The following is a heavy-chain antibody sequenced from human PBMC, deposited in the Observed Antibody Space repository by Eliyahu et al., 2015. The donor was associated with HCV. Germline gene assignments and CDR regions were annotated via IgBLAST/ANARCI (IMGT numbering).Heavy chain of an antibody. CDR2: IQYSGST. CDR1: GGSFXGYY. J-gene: IGHJ4*02. V-gene: IGHV4-34*01. Sequence: QVQLQQWGARLLKPSETLSLTXAVYGGSFXGYYWTWIRXPPGKGLEWXGEIQYSGSTNYNPSFKXRVTMSIDTSKSQFSLKLSSVTAADTTVYYCARGRKGGAFDYWGQGTLVTVSS. D-gene: IGHD3-16*01. CDR3: ARGRKGGAFDY.